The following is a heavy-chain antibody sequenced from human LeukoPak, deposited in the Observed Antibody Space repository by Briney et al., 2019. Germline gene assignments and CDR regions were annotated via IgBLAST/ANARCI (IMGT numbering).Heavy chain of an antibody. V-gene: IGHV3-21*01. CDR1: GFTLSSYS. J-gene: IGHJ4*02. CDR3: ARDWASVDY. CDR2: ISRGRVYI. D-gene: IGHD3-16*01. Sequence: GXSLRLSCAASGFTLSSYSMKWVSQARGKGREWVSSISRGRVYIYYADSVKGRFTISRDDANNSLYLQMNSLRAEDTALYYCARDWASVDYWGQGPLVTVSS.